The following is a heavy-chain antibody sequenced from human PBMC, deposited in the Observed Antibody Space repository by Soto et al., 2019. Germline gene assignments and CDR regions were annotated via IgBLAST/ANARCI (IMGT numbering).Heavy chain of an antibody. Sequence: GGSLRPSCAPSGFTFINAWMNWVRQAPGKGLEWVGRIKRKTDGGTTDYAAPVKGRLTISRDDSKNMLYLQMNSLKTEDTAVYYCTVRVVNEYCSGGSCYSAYYYGMDVWGQGTTVTVSS. CDR3: TVRVVNEYCSGGSCYSAYYYGMDV. CDR1: GFTFINAW. V-gene: IGHV3-15*07. J-gene: IGHJ6*02. D-gene: IGHD2-15*01. CDR2: IKRKTDGGTT.